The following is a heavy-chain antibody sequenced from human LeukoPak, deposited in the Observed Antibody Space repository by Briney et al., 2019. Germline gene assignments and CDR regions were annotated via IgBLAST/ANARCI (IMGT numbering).Heavy chain of an antibody. D-gene: IGHD6-19*01. CDR2: ISGSDAST. J-gene: IGHJ3*02. CDR3: AKDKSGWSHDAFDI. Sequence: GGSLRLSCAVSGFAFGSYAMNWVRQAPGKGLEWVSGISGSDASTHYADSVKGRFTISRDNSKNTVYLQMNSLRAEDTAVYYCAKDKSGWSHDAFDIWGQGTMVTVSS. V-gene: IGHV3-23*01. CDR1: GFAFGSYA.